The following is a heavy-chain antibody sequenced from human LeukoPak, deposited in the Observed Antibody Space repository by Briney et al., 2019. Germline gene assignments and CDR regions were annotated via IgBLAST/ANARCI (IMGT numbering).Heavy chain of an antibody. CDR1: GGSFSGYY. CDR2: INHSGST. CDR3: ARARFPGAVAGIPKRLPFDY. J-gene: IGHJ4*02. D-gene: IGHD6-19*01. Sequence: PSEALSLTCAVYGGSFSGYYWSRIRQPPGKGLEWIGEINHSGSTNYNPSLKSRVTISVDTSKNQFSLKLSSVTAADTAVYYCARARFPGAVAGIPKRLPFDYWGQGTLVTVSS. V-gene: IGHV4-34*01.